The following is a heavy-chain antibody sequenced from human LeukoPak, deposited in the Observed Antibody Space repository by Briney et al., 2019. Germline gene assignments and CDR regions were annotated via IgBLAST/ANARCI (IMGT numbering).Heavy chain of an antibody. J-gene: IGHJ4*02. V-gene: IGHV3-73*01. CDR2: IRSKANSYAT. Sequence: PGGSLRLSCAASGFTFSGSAMHWVRQASGKGLEWVGRIRSKANSYATAYAASVKDRFTISRDDSKNTAYLQRNSLKTEDTAVYYCTRPHYGSGSHTDYWGQGTLVTVSS. CDR3: TRPHYGSGSHTDY. CDR1: GFTFSGSA. D-gene: IGHD3-10*01.